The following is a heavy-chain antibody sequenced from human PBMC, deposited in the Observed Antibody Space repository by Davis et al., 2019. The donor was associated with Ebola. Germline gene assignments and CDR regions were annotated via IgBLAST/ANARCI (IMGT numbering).Heavy chain of an antibody. CDR3: ARDLGSSAYYFFY. J-gene: IGHJ4*02. V-gene: IGHV1-69*13. CDR1: GGTFSNYA. Sequence: AASVKVSCKASGGTFSNYAISWVRQVPGQGLEWLGGITPLFGTANYAQKFQGRVTITADESTSTAYMELGSLRSEDTAVYYCARDLGSSAYYFFYWGQGTLVTVSS. CDR2: ITPLFGTA. D-gene: IGHD3-22*01.